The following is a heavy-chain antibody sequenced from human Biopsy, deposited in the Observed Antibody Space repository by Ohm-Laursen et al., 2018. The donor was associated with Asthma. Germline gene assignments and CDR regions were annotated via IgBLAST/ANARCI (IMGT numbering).Heavy chain of an antibody. Sequence: SQTLSLTCTVSYGSITSGGYYWTWIRQHPGKGLEWIGFIYYSGSTYYNPSLKSRVSISIDTSKNQFSLKVSSVTAADTAVYYCARAQDYYDSRGYYRSFDYWGQGTLVTVSS. CDR2: IYYSGST. CDR1: YGSITSGGYY. CDR3: ARAQDYYDSRGYYRSFDY. D-gene: IGHD3-22*01. J-gene: IGHJ4*02. V-gene: IGHV4-31*03.